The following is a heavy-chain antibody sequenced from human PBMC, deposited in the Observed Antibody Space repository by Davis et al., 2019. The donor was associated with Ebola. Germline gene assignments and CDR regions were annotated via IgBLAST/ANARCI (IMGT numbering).Heavy chain of an antibody. V-gene: IGHV3-7*03. CDR3: AKGPYGFDY. CDR1: GFTFSRYW. D-gene: IGHD3-10*01. J-gene: IGHJ4*02. CDR2: IKQDGGVK. Sequence: PGGSLRLSCAASGFTFSRYWMSWVRQAPGKGLEWVANIKQDGGVKYYVDSVKGRFTISRDNAKNSLYLQMNSLRAEDTALYYCAKGPYGFDYWGQGTLVTVSS.